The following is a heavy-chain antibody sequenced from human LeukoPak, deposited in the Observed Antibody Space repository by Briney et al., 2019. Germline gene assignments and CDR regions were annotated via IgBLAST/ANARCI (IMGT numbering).Heavy chain of an antibody. CDR2: INPNSGGT. Sequence: ASVTVSCKASGYTFTGYYMHWVRQAPGQGLEWMGWINPNSGGTNYAQKFQGRVTMTRDTSISTAYMELSRLRSDDTAVYYCARGPHHDYGDYVGYWGQGTLVTVSS. CDR1: GYTFTGYY. V-gene: IGHV1-2*02. J-gene: IGHJ4*02. D-gene: IGHD4-17*01. CDR3: ARGPHHDYGDYVGY.